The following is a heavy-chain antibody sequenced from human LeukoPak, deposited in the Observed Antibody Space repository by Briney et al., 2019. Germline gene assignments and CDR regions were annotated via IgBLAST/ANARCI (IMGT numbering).Heavy chain of an antibody. V-gene: IGHV3-30-3*01. Sequence: GGSLRLSCAASGFTFSSYAMHWVRQAPGKGLEWVAVISYDGSNKYYADSVKGRFTISRDNSKNTLYLQMNSLRAEDTAVYYCAKDEGDYYGSGDNFDYWGQGTLVTVSS. CDR1: GFTFSSYA. D-gene: IGHD3-10*01. CDR2: ISYDGSNK. J-gene: IGHJ4*02. CDR3: AKDEGDYYGSGDNFDY.